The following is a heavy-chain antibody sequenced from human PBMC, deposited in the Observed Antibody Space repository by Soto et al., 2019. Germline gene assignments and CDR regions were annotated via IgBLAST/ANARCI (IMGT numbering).Heavy chain of an antibody. J-gene: IGHJ6*02. Sequence: LRLSCAASGFTFSSYAMSWVRQAPWKGLEWGSAISGSGGSTYYADSVKGRFTISRDNSKNTLYLQMNSLRAEDTAVYYCAKRVPTVKHCYCFGRDAWGQGTTVTVSS. V-gene: IGHV3-23*01. CDR3: AKRVPTVKHCYCFGRDA. CDR1: GFTFSSYA. D-gene: IGHD1-26*01. CDR2: ISGSGGST.